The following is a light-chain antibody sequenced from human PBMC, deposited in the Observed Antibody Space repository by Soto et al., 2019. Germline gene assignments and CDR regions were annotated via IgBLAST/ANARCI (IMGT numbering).Light chain of an antibody. Sequence: QAVVTQEPSLTVSPGGTVTLTCGSSTGAVTSGHYPYWFQQKAGQAPMTLIYDTTNKYSWTPARFSGSLLGGKAALTLSGAQPEDEAEYYCLLSYSSAVVFGGGTKVTVL. CDR3: LLSYSSAVV. CDR1: TGAVTSGHY. CDR2: DTT. V-gene: IGLV7-46*01. J-gene: IGLJ2*01.